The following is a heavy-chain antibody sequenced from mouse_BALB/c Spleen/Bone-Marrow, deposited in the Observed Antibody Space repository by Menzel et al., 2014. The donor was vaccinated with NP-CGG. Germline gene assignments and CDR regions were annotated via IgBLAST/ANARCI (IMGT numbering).Heavy chain of an antibody. CDR3: ARGGISVDY. J-gene: IGHJ2*01. CDR1: GYGFSTYW. V-gene: IGHV1-80*01. Sequence: VKLVESGAELVRPGSSVKISCKSSGYGFSTYWINWVKQRPGQGLEWIGQIYPGDGDTDFNGKFKDKATLTADESSNTAYMQLSSLTSEDSAVYFCARGGISVDYWGQGTTLTVSS. CDR2: IYPGDGDT.